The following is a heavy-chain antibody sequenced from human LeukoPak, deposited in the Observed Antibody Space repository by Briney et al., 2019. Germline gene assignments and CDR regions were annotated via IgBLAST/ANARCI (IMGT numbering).Heavy chain of an antibody. V-gene: IGHV1-69*06. D-gene: IGHD4-17*01. J-gene: IGHJ1*01. CDR2: IIPIFGTA. CDR1: GGTFSSYA. CDR3: ARASNDYGDYQYFQH. Sequence: GASVKVSCKASGGTFSSYAISWVRQALGQGLEWMGGIIPIFGTANYAQKFQGRVTITADKSTSTAYMELSSLRSEDTAVYYCARASNDYGDYQYFQHWGQGTLVTVSS.